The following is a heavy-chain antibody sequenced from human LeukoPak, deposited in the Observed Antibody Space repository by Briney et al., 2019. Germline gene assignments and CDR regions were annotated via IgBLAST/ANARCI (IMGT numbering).Heavy chain of an antibody. J-gene: IGHJ4*02. CDR3: ARGLGYSSVVFDY. CDR2: IISDGSST. Sequence: GSLRLSCAASGFTFSSYWMHWGRQAPGEGLGWVSRIISDGSSTSYADSEKGRFTMSRDNAKNTLYLQMNSLRAEDTAVYYCARGLGYSSVVFDYWGQGTLVTVSS. CDR1: GFTFSSYW. V-gene: IGHV3-74*01. D-gene: IGHD6-25*01.